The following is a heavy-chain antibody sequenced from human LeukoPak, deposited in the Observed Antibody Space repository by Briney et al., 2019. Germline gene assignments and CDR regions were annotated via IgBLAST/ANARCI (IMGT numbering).Heavy chain of an antibody. J-gene: IGHJ4*02. CDR3: ARGRITVVRGVLNYFDY. CDR2: IIPILGIA. D-gene: IGHD3-10*01. CDR1: GGTFSSYA. V-gene: IGHV1-69*04. Sequence: GSSVKVSCKASGGTFSSYAISWVRQAPGQGLEWMGRIIPILGIANYAQKFQGRVTITADKSTSTAYMELSSLRSEDTAVYYCARGRITVVRGVLNYFDYWGQGTLVTVSS.